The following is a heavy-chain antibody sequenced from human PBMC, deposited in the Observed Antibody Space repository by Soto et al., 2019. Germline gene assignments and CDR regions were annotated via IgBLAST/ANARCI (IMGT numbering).Heavy chain of an antibody. CDR3: ARRPLSSNWFDP. CDR2: IYYSGST. CDR1: GGSIRSYY. V-gene: IGHV4-59*01. Sequence: NPSETLSLTCTVSGGSIRSYYWSWIRQPPGKGLEWIGYIYYSGSTNYNPSLKSRVTMSVDTSKNQFSLRLSSVTAADTAVYYCARRPLSSNWFDPWGQGTLVTVSS. J-gene: IGHJ5*02.